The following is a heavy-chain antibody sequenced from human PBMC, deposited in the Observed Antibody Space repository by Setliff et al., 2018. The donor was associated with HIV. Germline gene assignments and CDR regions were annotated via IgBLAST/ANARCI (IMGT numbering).Heavy chain of an antibody. D-gene: IGHD1-1*01. J-gene: IGHJ4*02. CDR1: GGTFSSHG. Sequence: GASVKVSCKASGGTFSSHGVSWVRQAPGQGLEWMGGIIPMFGTSNYAQKFLGRVSITADESTSTAYMELSYLRSEDTAVYYCARGVAVPHEIYFDFWGQGTLVTVSS. CDR2: IIPMFGTS. CDR3: ARGVAVPHEIYFDF. V-gene: IGHV1-69*13.